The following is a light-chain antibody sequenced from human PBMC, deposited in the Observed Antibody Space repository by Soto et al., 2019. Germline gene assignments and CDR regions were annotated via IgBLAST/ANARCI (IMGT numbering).Light chain of an antibody. CDR1: QSVATQF. CDR3: QQDTSSLGYT. Sequence: DIVLTQSPGTLSLSPGERATLSCRASQSVATQFFTWSQQRPGQAPRVLIYGTSTRATGIPDRFSGSGSGTDFTLTISRLEPEDFAVYYCQQDTSSLGYTFGQGTKLEIK. V-gene: IGKV3-20*01. CDR2: GTS. J-gene: IGKJ2*01.